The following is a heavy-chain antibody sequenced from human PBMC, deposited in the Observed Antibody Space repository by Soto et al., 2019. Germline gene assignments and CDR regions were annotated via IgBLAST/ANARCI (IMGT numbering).Heavy chain of an antibody. V-gene: IGHV3-33*01. CDR3: AREGGYYYDSSGYYYDYYYYGMDV. J-gene: IGHJ6*02. Sequence: GGSLRLSCAASGFTFSSYGMHWVRQAPGKGLEWVAVIWYDGSNKYYADSVKGRFTISRENSKNTLYLQMNSLRAEDTAVYYCAREGGYYYDSSGYYYDYYYYGMDVWGQGTTVTVSS. CDR2: IWYDGSNK. D-gene: IGHD3-22*01. CDR1: GFTFSSYG.